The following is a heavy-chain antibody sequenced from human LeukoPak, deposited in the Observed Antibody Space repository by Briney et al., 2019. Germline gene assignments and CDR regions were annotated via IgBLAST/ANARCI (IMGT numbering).Heavy chain of an antibody. Sequence: GRSLRLSCAASGFTFSSYGMHWVRQAPGKGLEWVAVISYDGSNKYYADSVKGRFTISRDNSKNTLYLQMNSLRAEDTAVYYCAKDPVEYSGSYYATYYFDYWGQGTLVTVSS. D-gene: IGHD1-26*01. CDR1: GFTFSSYG. J-gene: IGHJ4*02. CDR2: ISYDGSNK. CDR3: AKDPVEYSGSYYATYYFDY. V-gene: IGHV3-30*18.